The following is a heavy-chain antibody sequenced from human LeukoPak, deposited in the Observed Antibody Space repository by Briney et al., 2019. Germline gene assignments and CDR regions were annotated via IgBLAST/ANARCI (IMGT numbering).Heavy chain of an antibody. CDR3: ARQTGSGLFILP. Sequence: GGSLRLSCAASGFTFSSYAMNWVRQAPGKGLEWVSVISGSGTSTDYADSVKGRFTISRDNSKNTLYLQMNSLRAEDTAVYYCARQTGSGLFILPGGQGTLVTVSS. CDR1: GFTFSSYA. J-gene: IGHJ4*02. V-gene: IGHV3-23*01. CDR2: ISGSGTST. D-gene: IGHD3/OR15-3a*01.